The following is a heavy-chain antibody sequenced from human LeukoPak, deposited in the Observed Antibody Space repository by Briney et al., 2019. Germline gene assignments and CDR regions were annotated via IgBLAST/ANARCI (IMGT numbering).Heavy chain of an antibody. CDR1: GYTFTNYD. CDR3: ARSLRGWYKDY. CDR2: MNPNSGNT. V-gene: IGHV1-8*01. D-gene: IGHD6-19*01. Sequence: GASVKVSCKAPGYTFTNYDINWVRQATGQGLEWMGWMNPNSGNTAYAQKFQGRVTMTRDTSISTIYMELSSLRSEDTAVYYCARSLRGWYKDYWGQGTLVTVSS. J-gene: IGHJ4*02.